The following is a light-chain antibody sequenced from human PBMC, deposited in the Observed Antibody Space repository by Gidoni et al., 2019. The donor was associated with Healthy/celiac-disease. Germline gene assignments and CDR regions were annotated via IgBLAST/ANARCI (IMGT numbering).Light chain of an antibody. Sequence: DIKITQSPSSLSASVGARVTITCRASQSISSYLNWYQQKPGKAPKLLIYAASSLQSGVPSRFSGSGSGTDFTLTISSLQPEDVATYYCQQSYRTPPLTFGGGTKVEIK. CDR3: QQSYRTPPLT. J-gene: IGKJ4*01. CDR1: QSISSY. V-gene: IGKV1-39*01. CDR2: AAS.